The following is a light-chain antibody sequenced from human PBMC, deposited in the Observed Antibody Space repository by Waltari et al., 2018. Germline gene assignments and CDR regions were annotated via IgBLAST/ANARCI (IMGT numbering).Light chain of an antibody. J-gene: IGLJ2*01. V-gene: IGLV2-14*01. CDR3: SSYTSTSTVV. CDR2: EVS. Sequence: QSALTQPASVSGSPGQSNTISCTGTSSDVGGYNSVSWYQQHPGKAPKLMIYEVSNRPAGVSLRFSGSKSGNAASLTISGLQAEDESDYYCSSYTSTSTVVFGGGTKVTVL. CDR1: SSDVGGYNS.